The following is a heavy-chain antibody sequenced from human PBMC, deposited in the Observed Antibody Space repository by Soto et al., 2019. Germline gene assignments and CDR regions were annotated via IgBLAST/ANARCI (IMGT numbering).Heavy chain of an antibody. CDR2: FDPEDGET. CDR1: GYTLTELS. CDR3: STDRNDYIWGSYRYTSAFDI. D-gene: IGHD3-16*02. V-gene: IGHV1-24*01. Sequence: GASVKVSCKVSGYTLTELSMHWVRQAPGKGLEWMGGFDPEDGETIYAQKFKGRVTMTEDTSTDTAYMELSSLRSEDTAVYYCSTDRNDYIWGSYRYTSAFDIWGQGTMVTVSS. J-gene: IGHJ3*02.